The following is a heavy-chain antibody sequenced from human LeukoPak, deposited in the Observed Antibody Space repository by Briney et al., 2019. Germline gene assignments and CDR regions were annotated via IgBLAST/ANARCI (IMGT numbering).Heavy chain of an antibody. Sequence: SQTLSLTCTVSADSLSSGGPYWACIRQFPGRGLESIGFIHHSGRSRHNPSLKDRVAISVDTSRKQFALKLSSVTAADTAMYYCARGGNRFGGFYFDYWGQGIQVIVSS. V-gene: IGHV4-31*03. J-gene: IGHJ4*02. CDR2: IHHSGRS. CDR1: ADSLSSGGPY. D-gene: IGHD3-10*01. CDR3: ARGGNRFGGFYFDY.